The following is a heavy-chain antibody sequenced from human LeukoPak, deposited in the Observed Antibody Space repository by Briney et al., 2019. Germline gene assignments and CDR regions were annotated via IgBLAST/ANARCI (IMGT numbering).Heavy chain of an antibody. Sequence: GGSLRLSCAASGFTFSSYGMHWVRQAPGKGLEWVAVISYDGSNKYYADSVKGRFTISRDNSKNTLYLQMNSLRAEDTAVYYCAKDWYSSSWHDAFDIWGQGTMVTVSS. V-gene: IGHV3-30*18. CDR1: GFTFSSYG. J-gene: IGHJ3*02. CDR3: AKDWYSSSWHDAFDI. D-gene: IGHD6-13*01. CDR2: ISYDGSNK.